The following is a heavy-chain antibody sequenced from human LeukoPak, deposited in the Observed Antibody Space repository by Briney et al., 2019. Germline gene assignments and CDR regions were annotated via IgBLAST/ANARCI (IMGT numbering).Heavy chain of an antibody. D-gene: IGHD4-17*01. J-gene: IGHJ4*02. CDR1: GFTFSSFN. V-gene: IGHV3-74*03. CDR3: ARGIYGDPVASDS. CDR2: LKSDGSTA. Sequence: LGGTLRLSCAASGFTFSSFNMHWVRQAPGKGLVWVPRLKSDGSTAMYADSVQGRFTISRDNARNTVHLLMSSLTVEDTGVYYCARGIYGDPVASDSWGQGALVTVSS.